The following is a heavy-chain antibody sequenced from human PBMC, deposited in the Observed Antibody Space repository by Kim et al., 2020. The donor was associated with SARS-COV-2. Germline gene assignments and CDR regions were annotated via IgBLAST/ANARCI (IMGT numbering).Heavy chain of an antibody. V-gene: IGHV3-9*01. D-gene: IGHD1-26*01. J-gene: IGHJ6*02. Sequence: RFTISRDNAKNSLYLQMNSLRAEDTALYYCAKDIGSGSYYRSEVYYGMDVWGQGTTVTVSS. CDR3: AKDIGSGSYYRSEVYYGMDV.